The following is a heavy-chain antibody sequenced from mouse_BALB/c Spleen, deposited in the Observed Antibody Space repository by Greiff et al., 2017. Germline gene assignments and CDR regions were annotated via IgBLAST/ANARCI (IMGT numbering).Heavy chain of an antibody. Sequence: EVKLMESGGGLVKPGGSLKLSCAASGFTFSSYTMSWVRQTPEKRLEWVATISSGGSYTYYPDSVKGRFTISRDNAKNTLYLQMSSLKSEDTAMYYCTKNLYDGYYDYAMDYWGQGTSVTVAS. J-gene: IGHJ4*01. CDR1: GFTFSSYT. CDR3: TKNLYDGYYDYAMDY. V-gene: IGHV5-6-4*01. CDR2: ISSGGSYT. D-gene: IGHD2-3*01.